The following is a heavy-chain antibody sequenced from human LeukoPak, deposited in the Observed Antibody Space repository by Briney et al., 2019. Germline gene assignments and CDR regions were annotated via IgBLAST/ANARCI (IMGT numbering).Heavy chain of an antibody. CDR3: AKGSDSSGYYYVPFHY. J-gene: IGHJ4*02. D-gene: IGHD3-22*01. V-gene: IGHV3-23*01. CDR1: GFTFSSYD. Sequence: GGSLRLSCAASGFTFSSYDMSWVRQAPGKGLEWVSTISGSGGSTYYADSVKGRFTISRDNSKTTLYLQMNSLRAEDTAVYYCAKGSDSSGYYYVPFHYWGQGTLVTVSS. CDR2: ISGSGGST.